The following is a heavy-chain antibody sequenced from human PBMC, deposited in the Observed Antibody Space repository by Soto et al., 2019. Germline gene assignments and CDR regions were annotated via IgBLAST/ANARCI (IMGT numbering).Heavy chain of an antibody. CDR3: AKATPNIQLWDYYGMDV. CDR1: GFTVSSYG. CDR2: ISYDGSNK. J-gene: IGHJ6*02. V-gene: IGHV3-30*18. D-gene: IGHD5-18*01. Sequence: PGGSLRLSCAASGFTVSSYGMQWVRQAPGKGLEWVAVISYDGSNKYYADSVKGRFTISRDNSKNTLYLQMKSLRAEDTAVYYCAKATPNIQLWDYYGMDVWGHGPTVTDYS.